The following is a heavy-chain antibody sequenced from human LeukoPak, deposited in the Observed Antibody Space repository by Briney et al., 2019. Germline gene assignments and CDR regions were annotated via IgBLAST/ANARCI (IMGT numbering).Heavy chain of an antibody. CDR3: ARPSIAAETWFDP. D-gene: IGHD6-13*01. Sequence: ASVKVSCKASGYTFTGYYMHWVRQAPGQGLEWMGWINPNSGGTNYAQKSQGRVTMTRDTSISTAYMELSRLRSDDTAVYYCARPSIAAETWFDPWGQGTLVTVSS. V-gene: IGHV1-2*02. CDR2: INPNSGGT. CDR1: GYTFTGYY. J-gene: IGHJ5*02.